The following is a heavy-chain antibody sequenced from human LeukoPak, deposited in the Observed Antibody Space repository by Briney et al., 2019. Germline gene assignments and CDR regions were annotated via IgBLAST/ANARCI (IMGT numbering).Heavy chain of an antibody. CDR3: ARGSHSSNWYAFDY. D-gene: IGHD6-13*01. CDR1: GFTFSDYY. Sequence: GGSLRLSCAASGFTFSDYYMSWIRQAPGKGLEWVSYISSSGTTIYYADSVKGRFTISRDNAKISLYLQMNSLRAEDTAVYYCARGSHSSNWYAFDYWGQGTLVTVSS. CDR2: ISSSGTTI. V-gene: IGHV3-11*01. J-gene: IGHJ4*02.